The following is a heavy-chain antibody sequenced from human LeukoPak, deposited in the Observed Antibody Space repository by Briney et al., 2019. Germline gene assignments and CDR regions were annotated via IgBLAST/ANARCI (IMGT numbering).Heavy chain of an antibody. J-gene: IGHJ4*02. D-gene: IGHD3-10*01. Sequence: PSETLSLTCAVSGVSIGGYSWSWIRQSPGKGLEWMGFIYNTGSTKYNPSLKSRVTMSVDTSKNQFSLKLSSVTAADTAVYYCARGLYGSGSPIGYWGQGTLVTVSS. CDR2: IYNTGST. V-gene: IGHV4-4*07. CDR3: ARGLYGSGSPIGY. CDR1: GVSIGGYS.